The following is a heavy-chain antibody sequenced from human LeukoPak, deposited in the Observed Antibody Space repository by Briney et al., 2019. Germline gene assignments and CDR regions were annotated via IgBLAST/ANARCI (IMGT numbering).Heavy chain of an antibody. V-gene: IGHV3-72*01. CDR2: SRNKGRGYST. CDR3: TRPDDYGGKPGTFDI. CDR1: GFTFSDHH. D-gene: IGHD4-23*01. Sequence: GGSLRLSCAASGFTFSDHHMDWVRQAPGKGLEWIGRSRNKGRGYSTVFAASVKGRFTISRDEPKNSLYLQMNSLKTEDTAVYYCTRPDDYGGKPGTFDIWGQGTMVTVSS. J-gene: IGHJ3*02.